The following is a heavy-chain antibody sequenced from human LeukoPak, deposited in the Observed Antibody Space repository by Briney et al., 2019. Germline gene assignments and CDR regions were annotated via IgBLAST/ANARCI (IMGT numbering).Heavy chain of an antibody. CDR2: IYYSGST. CDR1: GGSISSSSYY. J-gene: IGHJ4*02. CDR3: ARGGSYVSFDY. V-gene: IGHV4-39*07. Sequence: PSETLSLTCTVSGGSISSSSYYWGWIRQPPGKGLEWIGSIYYSGSTYYNPSLKSRVTISVDTSKNQFSLKLSSVTAADTAVYFCARGGSYVSFDYWGQGTLVTVS. D-gene: IGHD3-16*01.